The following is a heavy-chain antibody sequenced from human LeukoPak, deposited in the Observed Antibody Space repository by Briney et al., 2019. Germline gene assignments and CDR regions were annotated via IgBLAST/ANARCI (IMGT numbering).Heavy chain of an antibody. CDR2: IYYSGST. CDR1: GGSISSYY. V-gene: IGHV4-59*01. D-gene: IGHD1-1*01. Sequence: SETLSLTCTVSGGSISSYYWSWIRQPPGKGLEWIGYIYYSGSTNYNPSLKSRVTISVDTSKNQFSLKLSSVTAADTAVYYWSRRARRGWNGWFAPWGRGTRAPVSS. J-gene: IGHJ5*02. CDR3: SRRARRGWNGWFAP.